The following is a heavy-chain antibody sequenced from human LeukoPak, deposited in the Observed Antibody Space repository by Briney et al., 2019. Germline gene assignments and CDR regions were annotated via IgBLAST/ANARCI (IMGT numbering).Heavy chain of an antibody. Sequence: GRSLRLSCAASGFTFDDYAMHWVRQAPGKGLEWVSGISWNSGSIGYADSVKGRFTISRDNTKNSLYLQMNSLRAEDTALYYCAKDTNYDILTGTLDYWGQGTLVTVSS. CDR1: GFTFDDYA. V-gene: IGHV3-9*01. J-gene: IGHJ4*02. CDR2: ISWNSGSI. D-gene: IGHD3-9*01. CDR3: AKDTNYDILTGTLDY.